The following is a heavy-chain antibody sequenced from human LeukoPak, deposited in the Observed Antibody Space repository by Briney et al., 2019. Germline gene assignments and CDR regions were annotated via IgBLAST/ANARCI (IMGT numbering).Heavy chain of an antibody. D-gene: IGHD1-1*01. J-gene: IGHJ4*02. CDR1: GGSFSGYY. CDR3: ARGTTTRAGDAFDI. V-gene: IGHV4-34*01. Sequence: SETLSLTCAVYGGSFSGYYWSWIRQPPGKGLEWIGEINHSGSTNYNPSLKSRVTISVDTSKNQFSLKLSSVTAADTAVYYCARGTTTRAGDAFDIWGQGTLVTVSS. CDR2: INHSGST.